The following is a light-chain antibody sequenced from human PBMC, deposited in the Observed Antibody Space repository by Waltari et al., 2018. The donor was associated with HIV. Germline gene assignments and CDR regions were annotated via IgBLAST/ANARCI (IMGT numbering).Light chain of an antibody. V-gene: IGLV1-47*01. J-gene: IGLJ2*01. Sequence: QSVLTQPPSASGTPGQRVTISCSGSSSNIGSNYVYWYQQLPGTAPKLLIDRNNQRPSGVPDRFSGSKSGTSASLAISGLRSDDEADYYCAAWDGSLSAYVLFGGGTKLTVL. CDR1: SSNIGSNY. CDR2: RNN. CDR3: AAWDGSLSAYVL.